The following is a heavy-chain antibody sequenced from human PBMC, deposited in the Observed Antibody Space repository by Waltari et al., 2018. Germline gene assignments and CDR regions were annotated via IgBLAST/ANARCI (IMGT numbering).Heavy chain of an antibody. Sequence: EVQLVESGGGLVQPGGSLRLSCAASGFTFSSYWINWVRQAPGKGLVWVSEINTDGSTTNYADSVKGRFTISRDNAKNTLYLQMDSLRAEETAVYYCVIGAQHVSNWYASEYFQHWGQGTLVTVSS. CDR1: GFTFSSYW. J-gene: IGHJ1*01. D-gene: IGHD6-13*01. CDR2: INTDGSTT. CDR3: VIGAQHVSNWYASEYFQH. V-gene: IGHV3-74*01.